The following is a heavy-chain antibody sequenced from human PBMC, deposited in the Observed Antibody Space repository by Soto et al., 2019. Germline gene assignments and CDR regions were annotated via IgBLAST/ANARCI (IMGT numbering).Heavy chain of an antibody. CDR3: ARDRGYR. V-gene: IGHV3-66*01. CDR1: GFSVSNNY. D-gene: IGHD5-12*01. CDR2: IYSGGST. J-gene: IGHJ3*01. Sequence: QLVESGGGLVQPGGSLRLSCAASGFSVSNNYMKWVRQAPGKGLEWVSLIYSGGSTYYADPVKGRFTISRDNSKNTLFLQMNSLRVEDTAVYYCARDRGYRWGQGTMVTVSS.